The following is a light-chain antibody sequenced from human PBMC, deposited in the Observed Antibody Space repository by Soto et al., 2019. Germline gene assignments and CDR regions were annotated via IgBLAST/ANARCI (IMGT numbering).Light chain of an antibody. V-gene: IGKV1-17*01. Sequence: DIQMTQSPSSLSASVGDRVTITCRASQTIRKYLNWYQQKPGKAPNLLISGASTLQTGVPSRFSGSGSGTEFSLTISSLQSEDFALYYCQQYNNWLTFGGGTKVEIE. CDR3: QQYNNWLT. CDR1: QTIRKY. J-gene: IGKJ4*01. CDR2: GAS.